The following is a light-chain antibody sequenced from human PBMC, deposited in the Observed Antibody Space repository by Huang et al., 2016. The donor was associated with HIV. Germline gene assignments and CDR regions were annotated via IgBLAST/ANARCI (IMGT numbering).Light chain of an antibody. CDR2: AAS. V-gene: IGKV1-39*01. CDR3: QQSYTTPLT. Sequence: DIQMTQSPSSLSASVGDRVSITCRASQSISSYLNWYQQKPGKAPKLLIYAASSLQSGVPSGFRGSGSGTDFTLTISSLQPEDFATYYCQQSYTTPLTFGGGTKVEIK. CDR1: QSISSY. J-gene: IGKJ4*01.